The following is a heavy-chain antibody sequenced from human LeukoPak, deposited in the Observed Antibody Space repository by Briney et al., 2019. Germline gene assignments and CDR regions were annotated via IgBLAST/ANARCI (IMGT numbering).Heavy chain of an antibody. D-gene: IGHD1-26*01. CDR1: GYTLTELS. CDR3: ATGRIVGATTAYYYRDV. Sequence: ASVKVSCKVSGYTLTELSMHWVRQAPGKGLEWMGGFDPEDGETIYAQKFQGRVTMTEDTSTDTAYMELSSLRSEDTAVYYCATGRIVGATTAYYYRDVWGKGTTVTVSS. J-gene: IGHJ6*03. CDR2: FDPEDGET. V-gene: IGHV1-24*01.